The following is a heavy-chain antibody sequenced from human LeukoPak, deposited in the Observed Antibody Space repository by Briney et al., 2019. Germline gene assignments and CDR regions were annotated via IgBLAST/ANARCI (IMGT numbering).Heavy chain of an antibody. CDR2: IYYSGSS. D-gene: IGHD4-17*01. Sequence: LETLSLTCTVSGGSITSYYWSWIRQPPGKGLEWIGSIYYSGSSNYKSSLKSRVSISVDTSKNQFSLKLNSVTAADTALYYCARVYGDSTFDYWGQGIRVTVSS. CDR3: ARVYGDSTFDY. CDR1: GGSITSYY. J-gene: IGHJ4*02. V-gene: IGHV4-59*08.